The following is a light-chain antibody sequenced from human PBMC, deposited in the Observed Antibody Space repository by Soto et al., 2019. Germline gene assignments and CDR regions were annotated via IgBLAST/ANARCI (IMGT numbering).Light chain of an antibody. CDR2: GAS. CDR3: QHYGASPQK. Sequence: DIVLTQSPGTLSLSPGESATLSCRVSQSLSSNYLAWYQQKPGLPPRLLVYGASRRATDIPERFAGSGSGADFTLTISSLEPEDFAVYYCQHYGASPQKFGQGTRWIS. CDR1: QSLSSNY. V-gene: IGKV3-20*01. J-gene: IGKJ1*01.